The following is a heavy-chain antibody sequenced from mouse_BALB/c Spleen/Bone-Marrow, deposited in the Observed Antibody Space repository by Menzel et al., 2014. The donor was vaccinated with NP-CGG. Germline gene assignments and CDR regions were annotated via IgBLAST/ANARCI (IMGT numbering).Heavy chain of an antibody. CDR2: ISGGGSYT. CDR3: ARHAYYDQTEVSFVY. Sequence: EVKLVESGGGLVKSGGSLKLSCAASGFTFNSYGMSWVRQTPEQRLEWVATISGGGSYTFYPDSVKGPFTISRDNAKNNLYLQLSSLRSEDTALYYCARHAYYDQTEVSFVYWGQGTLVTVSA. CDR1: GFTFNSYG. D-gene: IGHD2-4*01. J-gene: IGHJ3*01. V-gene: IGHV5-9-2*01.